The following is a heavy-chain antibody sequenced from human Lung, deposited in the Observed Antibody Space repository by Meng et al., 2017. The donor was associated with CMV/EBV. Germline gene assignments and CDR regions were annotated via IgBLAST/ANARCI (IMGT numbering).Heavy chain of an antibody. CDR3: ARDLAKNWNYFDY. V-gene: IGHV4-61*01. J-gene: IGHJ4*02. CDR1: GGSVSSCNYY. D-gene: IGHD3-3*01. CDR2: IYYSGTT. Sequence: TVSGGSVSSCNYYWSWIRQSPGKGLEWIGYIYYSGTTNYNPSLKSRVTIAVDTSKNQFSLKLSSVTAADTAVYYCARDLAKNWNYFDYWGQGTLVTVSS.